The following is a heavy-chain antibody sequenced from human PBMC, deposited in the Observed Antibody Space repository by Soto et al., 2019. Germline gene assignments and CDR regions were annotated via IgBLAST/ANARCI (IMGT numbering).Heavy chain of an antibody. CDR3: ANYRVGSYHNRENWFDP. D-gene: IGHD3-10*01. CDR2: IYYSGST. J-gene: IGHJ5*02. CDR1: VGSISSGDYY. V-gene: IGHV4-30-4*01. Sequence: PSETLSLTSTFSVGSISSGDYYCSWIRQPPWKGLEWIGYIYYSGSTYYNPSLKSRVTISVDTSKNQFSLKLSSVTAADTAVYYCANYRVGSYHNRENWFDPWGQATLVIVS.